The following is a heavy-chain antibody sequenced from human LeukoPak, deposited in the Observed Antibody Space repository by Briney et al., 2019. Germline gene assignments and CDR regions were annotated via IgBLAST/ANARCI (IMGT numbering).Heavy chain of an antibody. CDR3: AREGRVSGYDFDC. CDR2: INSEGSGV. V-gene: IGHV3-74*03. CDR1: GFTFSSYW. Sequence: PGGSLRLSCAVSGFTFSSYWMHWVRQAPGKGLVWVARINSEGSGVTYADSVKGRFTISRDNAKNTLYLQMNSLRVEDTAVYYCAREGRVSGYDFDCWGQGTLVTVSS. J-gene: IGHJ4*02. D-gene: IGHD5-12*01.